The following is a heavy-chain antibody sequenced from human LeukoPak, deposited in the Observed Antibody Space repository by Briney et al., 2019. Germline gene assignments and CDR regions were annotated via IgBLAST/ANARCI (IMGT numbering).Heavy chain of an antibody. J-gene: IGHJ3*02. V-gene: IGHV3-7*01. D-gene: IGHD2-15*01. CDR2: INKNGSEQ. Sequence: PGGSLRLSCAASGFTFSSYWMSWVRQAPGKGLEWVADINKNGSEQYYVDSVKGRFTISRDNARNSLYLQMNILRAEDTAGYSCARDYFPGCRGGSCYGVGPYAFDIWGQGTMVTGSS. CDR1: GFTFSSYW. CDR3: ARDYFPGCRGGSCYGVGPYAFDI.